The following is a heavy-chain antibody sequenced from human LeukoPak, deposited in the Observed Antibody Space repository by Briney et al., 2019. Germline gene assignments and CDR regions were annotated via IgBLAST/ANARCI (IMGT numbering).Heavy chain of an antibody. D-gene: IGHD6-13*01. CDR2: ITTSDGNT. CDR1: GFTFSSYT. J-gene: IGHJ4*02. CDR3: AKLSSSWYPFDY. Sequence: GGSLRLSCAASGFTFSSYTMSWVRQAPGKGLEWVSTITTSDGNTYYADSVKGRFTVSRDNSKNTLFLQMNSLRAEDTAVYYCAKLSSSWYPFDYWGQGTLVTVSS. V-gene: IGHV3-23*01.